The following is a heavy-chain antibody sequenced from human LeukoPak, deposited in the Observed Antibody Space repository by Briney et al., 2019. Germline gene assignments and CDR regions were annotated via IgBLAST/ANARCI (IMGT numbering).Heavy chain of an antibody. Sequence: PSETLSLTCSVSGYSITSGYYWGWIRQPPGKGLEWIGRIYYSGSTYYNPSLKSRVTISVDTSKNQFSLKLSSVTAADTAVYYCAAVGYSEYYVRDWGQGTLVTVSS. V-gene: IGHV4-38-2*02. CDR3: AAVGYSEYYVRD. J-gene: IGHJ4*02. D-gene: IGHD1-26*01. CDR2: IYYSGST. CDR1: GYSITSGYY.